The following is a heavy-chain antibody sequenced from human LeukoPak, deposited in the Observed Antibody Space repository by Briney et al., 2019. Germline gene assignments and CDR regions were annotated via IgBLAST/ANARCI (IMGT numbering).Heavy chain of an antibody. J-gene: IGHJ4*02. Sequence: PGRSLRLSCAASGFTFSSYGMHWVRQAPGKGLEWVAVIWCDGSNKYYADSVKGRFTISRDKSKSTLYLQMNSLRAEDTAVYYCARDLTVAGLYYFDYWGQGTLVTVSS. CDR2: IWCDGSNK. CDR1: GFTFSSYG. D-gene: IGHD6-19*01. V-gene: IGHV3-33*01. CDR3: ARDLTVAGLYYFDY.